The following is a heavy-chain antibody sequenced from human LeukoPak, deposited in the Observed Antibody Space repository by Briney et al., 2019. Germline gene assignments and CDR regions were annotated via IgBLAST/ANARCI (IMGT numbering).Heavy chain of an antibody. Sequence: GGSLRLSCAASGFTVSSNYMSWVRQAPGKGLEWVSVIYSGGSTYYADSVKGRFTISRDNSKNTLYLQMNSLRAEDTAVYYCARVPYYYGSGSSDYWGRGTLVTVSS. CDR2: IYSGGST. J-gene: IGHJ4*02. CDR1: GFTVSSNY. CDR3: ARVPYYYGSGSSDY. V-gene: IGHV3-66*01. D-gene: IGHD3-10*01.